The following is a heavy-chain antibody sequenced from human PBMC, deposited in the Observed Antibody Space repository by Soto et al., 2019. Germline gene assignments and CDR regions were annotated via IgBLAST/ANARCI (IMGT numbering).Heavy chain of an antibody. Sequence: LRLSCAASGFTFSSYGMHWVRQAPGKGLEWVASIWHDGGNKFYAESVKGRFTISRDNSKNTLYLQMTSLSAEDTAMYYCARDGDVNTGFGKDYWGQGTLVTVSS. CDR3: ARDGDVNTGFGKDY. CDR1: GFTFSSYG. J-gene: IGHJ4*02. V-gene: IGHV3-33*01. D-gene: IGHD3-16*01. CDR2: IWHDGGNK.